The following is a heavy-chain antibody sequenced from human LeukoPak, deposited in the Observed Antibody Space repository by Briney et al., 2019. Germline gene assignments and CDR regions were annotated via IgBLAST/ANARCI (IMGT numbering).Heavy chain of an antibody. J-gene: IGHJ4*02. CDR1: GGSISSYY. D-gene: IGHD3-10*01. CDR3: ARGRSRGPRRYFDY. Sequence: NPSETLSLTCTVSGGSISSYYWSWIRQPPGKGLEWIGYIYHSGSTNYNPSLKSRVTISVDTSKNQFSLKLSSVTAADTAVYYCARGRSRGPRRYFDYWGQGTLVTVSS. V-gene: IGHV4-59*12. CDR2: IYHSGST.